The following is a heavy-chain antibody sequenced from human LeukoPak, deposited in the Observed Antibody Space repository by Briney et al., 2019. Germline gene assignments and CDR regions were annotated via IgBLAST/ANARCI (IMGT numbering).Heavy chain of an antibody. CDR1: GGSISSYY. D-gene: IGHD4-23*01. J-gene: IGHJ3*02. CDR3: ARYRGNSDAFDI. V-gene: IGHV4-59*08. CDR2: IYYSGST. Sequence: SETLSLTCTVSGGSISSYYLSWIRQPPGKGLEWVGYIYYSGSTDYNPSLKSRVTISVDTSKNQFSLKLSSVTAADTAVYYCARYRGNSDAFDIWGQGTMVTVSS.